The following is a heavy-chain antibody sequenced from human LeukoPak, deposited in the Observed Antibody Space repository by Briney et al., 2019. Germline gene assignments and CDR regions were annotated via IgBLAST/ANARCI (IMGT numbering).Heavy chain of an antibody. Sequence: GGSLRLSCATSGFTLSDYYMSWFRQAPGKGLEWVSDISSSGSNTKYADSVKGRFTISRDNAKNSLYLQMNSLRAEDTAVYYCARFYYDSGGYYPGSFDYWGQGTLVTVSS. J-gene: IGHJ4*02. CDR1: GFTLSDYY. CDR3: ARFYYDSGGYYPGSFDY. D-gene: IGHD3-22*01. V-gene: IGHV3-11*03. CDR2: ISSSGSNT.